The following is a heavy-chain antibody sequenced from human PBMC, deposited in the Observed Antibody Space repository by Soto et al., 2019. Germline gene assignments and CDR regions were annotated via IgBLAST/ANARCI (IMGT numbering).Heavy chain of an antibody. CDR3: ARKLYADGYYDCWWGYRRAPQNRFAS. Sequence: SETLSLTCTVSGGSISSGGYYWSWIRQHPGKGLEWIGYIYYSGSTYYNPSLKSRVTISVDTSKNQFSLKLSSVTAADTAVYYCARKLYADGYYDCWWGYRRAPQNRFASWGQRTLVTVS. CDR2: IYYSGST. CDR1: GGSISSGGYY. J-gene: IGHJ5*01. D-gene: IGHD3-3*01. V-gene: IGHV4-31*03.